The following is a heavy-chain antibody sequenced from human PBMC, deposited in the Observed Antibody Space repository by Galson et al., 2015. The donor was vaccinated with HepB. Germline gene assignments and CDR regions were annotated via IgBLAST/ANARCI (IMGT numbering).Heavy chain of an antibody. CDR3: AKNWEY. D-gene: IGHD1-26*01. CDR1: GFTFSDYS. CDR2: IKSSGST. V-gene: IGHV3-23*01. J-gene: IGHJ4*02. Sequence: LRLSCAVFGFTFSDYSMSWVRQTPGKGLEWVSTIKSSGSTFYADSVKGRFTISRDNSKNTLYLQMNSLRAEDTAVYYCAKNWEYWGQGTLVTVSS.